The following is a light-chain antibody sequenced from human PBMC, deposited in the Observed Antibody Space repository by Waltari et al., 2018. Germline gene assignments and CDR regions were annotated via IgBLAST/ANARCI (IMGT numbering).Light chain of an antibody. V-gene: IGKV3D-15*01. J-gene: IGKJ1*01. Sequence: EIVMTQSPATLSVSPGEGATLSCRASQSVTTKLAWYQLKPGQAPRLLIYDASSRATGIPARFSGSGFGTEFTLTISSLQSEDFAVCYCQQYHNWPPWTFGRGTKVEIK. CDR1: QSVTTK. CDR3: QQYHNWPPWT. CDR2: DAS.